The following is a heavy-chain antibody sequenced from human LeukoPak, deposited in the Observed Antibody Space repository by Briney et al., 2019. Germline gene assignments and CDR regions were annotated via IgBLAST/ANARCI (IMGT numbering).Heavy chain of an antibody. CDR1: GGTFSSYA. V-gene: IGHV1-69*13. CDR2: IIPIFGTA. CDR3: AREALNDYGDYYYGMDV. D-gene: IGHD4-17*01. Sequence: PMASVKVSCKASGGTFSSYAISWVRQAPGQGLEWMGGIIPIFGTANYAQKFQGRVTITADESTSTAYMELSSLRSEDTAVYYCAREALNDYGDYYYGMDVWGQGTTVTVSS. J-gene: IGHJ6*02.